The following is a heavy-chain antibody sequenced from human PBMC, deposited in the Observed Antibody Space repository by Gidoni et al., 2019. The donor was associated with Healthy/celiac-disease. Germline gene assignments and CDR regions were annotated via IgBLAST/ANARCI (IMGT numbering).Heavy chain of an antibody. J-gene: IGHJ4*02. CDR1: CGSFSGYY. Sequence: QVQLQQWGAGLLKPSEPLSLTCAVYCGSFSGYYWSWIRQPPRKGLEWIGEINHSGSTNYNPSLKSRVTISVDTSKNQFSLKLSSVTAADTAVYYCARLVYGVQLRFDYWGQGTLVTVSS. V-gene: IGHV4-34*01. CDR2: INHSGST. CDR3: ARLVYGVQLRFDY. D-gene: IGHD5-12*01.